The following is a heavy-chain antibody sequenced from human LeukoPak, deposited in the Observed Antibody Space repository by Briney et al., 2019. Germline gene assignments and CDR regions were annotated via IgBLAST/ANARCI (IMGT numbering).Heavy chain of an antibody. CDR1: GYTFTSYY. Sequence: ASVKVSCKASGYTFTSYYMHWVRQAPGQGLEWMGIINPNGGSTSYAQKFQGRVTMTRDTSTSTVYMDLSSLRSEDTAVYYCATPLYSSGCPDYWGQRTLVTVSS. V-gene: IGHV1-46*01. CDR3: ATPLYSSGCPDY. J-gene: IGHJ4*02. D-gene: IGHD6-19*01. CDR2: INPNGGST.